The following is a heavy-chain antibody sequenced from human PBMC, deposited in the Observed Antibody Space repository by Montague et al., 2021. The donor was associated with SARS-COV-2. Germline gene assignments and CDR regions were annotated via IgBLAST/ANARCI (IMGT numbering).Heavy chain of an antibody. D-gene: IGHD4-23*01. CDR3: ARGGGWKRHFDY. CDR1: GVSINNYY. Sequence: SETLSLTCNVSGVSINNYYWSWIRQSPGRGLEWIGYIYYTGSTTRNPSLDSRVTISLDTSRDLVSLELTSLTAADTAVYYCARGGGWKRHFDYWGQGTLVAVSS. CDR2: IYYTGST. V-gene: IGHV4-59*01. J-gene: IGHJ4*02.